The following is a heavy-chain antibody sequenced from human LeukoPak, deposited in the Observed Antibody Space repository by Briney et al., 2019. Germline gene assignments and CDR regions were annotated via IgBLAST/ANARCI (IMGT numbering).Heavy chain of an antibody. CDR3: ASTYDSSGYYGY. V-gene: IGHV4-34*01. CDR2: INHSGST. J-gene: IGHJ4*02. CDR1: GGSFSGYY. D-gene: IGHD3-22*01. Sequence: SETLSLTCAVYGGSFSGYYWSWIRQPPGKGLEWIGEINHSGSTSYNPSLKSRVTISVDTSKNQFSLKLSSVTAADTAVYYCASTYDSSGYYGYWGQGTLVTVSS.